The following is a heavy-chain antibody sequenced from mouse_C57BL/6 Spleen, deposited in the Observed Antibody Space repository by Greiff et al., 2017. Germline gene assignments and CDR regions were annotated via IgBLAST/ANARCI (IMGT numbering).Heavy chain of an antibody. CDR2: INPYNGGT. V-gene: IGHV1-19*01. CDR3: ARGRSKYYYGSLYYAMDY. D-gene: IGHD1-1*01. Sequence: EVQLQQSGPVLVKPGASVKMSCKASGYTFTDYYMNWVKQSHGKSLEWIGVINPYNGGTSYNQKFKGKATLTVDKSSSTAYMELNSLTSEDSAVYYCARGRSKYYYGSLYYAMDYWGQGTSVTVSS. J-gene: IGHJ4*01. CDR1: GYTFTDYY.